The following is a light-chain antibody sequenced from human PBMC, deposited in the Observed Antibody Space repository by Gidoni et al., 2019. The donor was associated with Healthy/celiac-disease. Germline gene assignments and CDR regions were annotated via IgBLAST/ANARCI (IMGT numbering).Light chain of an antibody. J-gene: IGKJ2*01. CDR3: MQALQTPNT. CDR1: QSLLHSNGYNY. CDR2: LGS. Sequence: SISCRSSQSLLHSNGYNYLDWYLQKPGQSPQLLIYLGSNRASGVPDRFSGSGSGTDFTLKISRVEAEDVGVYYCMQALQTPNTFGQGTKLEIK. V-gene: IGKV2-28*01.